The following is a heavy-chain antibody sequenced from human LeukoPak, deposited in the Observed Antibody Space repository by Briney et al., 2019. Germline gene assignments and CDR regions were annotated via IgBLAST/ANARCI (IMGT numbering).Heavy chain of an antibody. V-gene: IGHV3-11*01. Sequence: GGSLTLSCAASGFTFSDYYMSWIRQAPGKGLEWVSYISTSGSTIYYADSVKGRFTISRDNARNSLYLEMNSLRAEDTAVYYCARRMIVVVDAFDIWGQGTMVTASS. CDR1: GFTFSDYY. CDR3: ARRMIVVVDAFDI. J-gene: IGHJ3*02. D-gene: IGHD3-22*01. CDR2: ISTSGSTI.